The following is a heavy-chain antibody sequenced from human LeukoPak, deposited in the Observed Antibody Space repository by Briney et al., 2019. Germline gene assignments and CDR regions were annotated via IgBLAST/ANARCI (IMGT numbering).Heavy chain of an antibody. J-gene: IGHJ4*02. Sequence: PSETLSLTCTVSGGSISSSSYYWGWIRQPPGKGLEWIGSIYYSGSTYYNPSLKSRVTISVDTSKNQSSLKLSSVTAADTAVYYCARQEWLVFDYWGQGTLVTVSP. CDR1: GGSISSSSYY. V-gene: IGHV4-39*01. D-gene: IGHD6-19*01. CDR3: ARQEWLVFDY. CDR2: IYYSGST.